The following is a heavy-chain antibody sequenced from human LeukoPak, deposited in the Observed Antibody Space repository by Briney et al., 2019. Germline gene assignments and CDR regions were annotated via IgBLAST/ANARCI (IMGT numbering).Heavy chain of an antibody. V-gene: IGHV5-51*01. D-gene: IGHD6-19*01. CDR2: IYPGDSDT. CDR1: GYRFTTYW. CDR3: ARQGVAEAAFDI. J-gene: IGHJ3*02. Sequence: GESLNISCKGSGYRFTTYWIGWVRQMPGKGLEWMGIIYPGDSDTRYSPSFHGQVTISADKSTSTAYLQWSSLKAADTAMYYCARQGVAEAAFDIWGQGTIVTVSS.